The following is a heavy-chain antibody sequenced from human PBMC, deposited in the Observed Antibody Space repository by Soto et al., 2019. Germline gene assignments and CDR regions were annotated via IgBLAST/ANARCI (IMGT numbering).Heavy chain of an antibody. CDR2: ISAYNGNT. J-gene: IGHJ3*02. D-gene: IGHD2-21*01. Sequence: ASVKVSCKASGYTFTSYGISWVRQAPGQGLEWMGWISAYNGNTNYAQKLQGRVTMTTDASTSTAYMELRSLRSDDTAVYYCARVLFLLPPDAFDIWGPATMVTVS. CDR1: GYTFTSYG. V-gene: IGHV1-18*04. CDR3: ARVLFLLPPDAFDI.